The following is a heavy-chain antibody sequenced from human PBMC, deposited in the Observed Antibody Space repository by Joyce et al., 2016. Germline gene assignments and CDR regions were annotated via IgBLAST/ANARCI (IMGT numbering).Heavy chain of an antibody. Sequence: QVHLVQSGAEVTRPGSSVKLSCTASGGNFRSYALNWVRQAPGQGLEWMVGIIPLFGAPSYAQKFQGRITLTADDSTTTVYMQLGSLTAADTAVYYCARDQVRGSIDSAFEYWGQGALVTVSS. V-gene: IGHV1-69*01. CDR1: GGNFRSYA. CDR3: ARDQVRGSIDSAFEY. J-gene: IGHJ4*02. D-gene: IGHD3-10*01. CDR2: IIPLFGAP.